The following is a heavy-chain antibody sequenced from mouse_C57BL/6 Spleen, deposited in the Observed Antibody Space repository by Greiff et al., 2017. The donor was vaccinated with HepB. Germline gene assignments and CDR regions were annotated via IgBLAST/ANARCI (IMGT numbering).Heavy chain of an antibody. CDR2: IHPNSGST. J-gene: IGHJ4*01. Sequence: QVQLQQPGAELVKPGASVKLSWKASGYTFTSYWMHWVKQRPGQGLEWIGMIHPNSGSTNYNEKFKSKATLTVDKSSSTAYMQLSSLTSEDSAVYYCARGVYDGAMDYWGQGTSVTVSS. CDR3: ARGVYDGAMDY. V-gene: IGHV1-64*01. CDR1: GYTFTSYW. D-gene: IGHD2-12*01.